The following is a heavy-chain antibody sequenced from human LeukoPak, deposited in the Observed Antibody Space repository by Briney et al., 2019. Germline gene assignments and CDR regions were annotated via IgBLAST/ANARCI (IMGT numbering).Heavy chain of an antibody. CDR1: GFTFSDYY. CDR3: ARDWEHDAFDI. D-gene: IGHD1-26*01. J-gene: IGHJ3*02. Sequence: GGSLRLSCAASGFTFSDYYMSWVRQAPGKGLEWVSVIYSGGSTYYADSVKGRFTISRDNSKNTLYLQMNSLRAEDTAVYYCARDWEHDAFDIWGQGTMATVSS. V-gene: IGHV3-66*01. CDR2: IYSGGST.